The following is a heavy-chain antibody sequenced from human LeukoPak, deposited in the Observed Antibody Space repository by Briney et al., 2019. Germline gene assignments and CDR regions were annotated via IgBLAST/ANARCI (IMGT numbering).Heavy chain of an antibody. CDR3: ARDHITMVRGGTGFDY. CDR1: GGSFSGYY. J-gene: IGHJ4*02. CDR2: INHSGST. V-gene: IGHV4-34*01. Sequence: SETLSLTCAVYGGSFSGYYWSWIRQPPGKGLEWIGEINHSGSTNYNPSLKSRVTISVDTSKNQFSLKLSSATAADTAVYYCARDHITMVRGGTGFDYWGQGTLVTVSS. D-gene: IGHD3-10*01.